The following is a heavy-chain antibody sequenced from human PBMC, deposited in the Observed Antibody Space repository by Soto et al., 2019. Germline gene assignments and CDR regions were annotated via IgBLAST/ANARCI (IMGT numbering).Heavy chain of an antibody. CDR1: GYSISSGCN. CDR3: ARVPHDYGDSNWSDP. Sequence: SATRSLTCAVSGYSISSGCNWGWIRQAPVKGLEWIGSIYHRGSTYYNPSLKSRVTIPVDTPKNQFSLKLRSGTAADTAGYYCARVPHDYGDSNWSDPWGQGTLVNVSS. V-gene: IGHV4-38-2*01. D-gene: IGHD4-17*01. J-gene: IGHJ5*02. CDR2: IYHRGST.